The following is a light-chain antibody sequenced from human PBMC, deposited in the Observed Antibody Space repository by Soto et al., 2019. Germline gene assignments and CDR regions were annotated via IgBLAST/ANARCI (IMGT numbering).Light chain of an antibody. J-gene: IGLJ1*01. Sequence: QAVVTQPPSVSGAPGQRVTISCTGSSSNIGAGYDVHWYQQLPGTAPKLLIYGNGNRPSEVPDRFSGSKSGTSASLAITGLQAEDEADYYCQSYDSSLSGSRVFGTGTKLTVL. CDR1: SSNIGAGYD. CDR3: QSYDSSLSGSRV. V-gene: IGLV1-40*01. CDR2: GNG.